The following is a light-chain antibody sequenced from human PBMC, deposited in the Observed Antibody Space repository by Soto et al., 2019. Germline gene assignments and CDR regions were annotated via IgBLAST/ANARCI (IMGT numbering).Light chain of an antibody. Sequence: EIVLTQSPATLSLSPGERATLSCRASQSVGKYLAWYQQRPGQAPRLLIFDVSYRATGTPARFSGSGSRADFTPAISSLEPEDFAVYYCQRRTNLQLTFGGGTRVEIK. J-gene: IGKJ4*02. CDR2: DVS. CDR3: QRRTNLQLT. CDR1: QSVGKY. V-gene: IGKV3-11*01.